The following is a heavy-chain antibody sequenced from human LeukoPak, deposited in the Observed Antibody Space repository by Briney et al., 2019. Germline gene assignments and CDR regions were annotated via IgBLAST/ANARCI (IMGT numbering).Heavy chain of an antibody. CDR3: AREDCSSTSCYWSPLTYYYGMDV. D-gene: IGHD2-2*01. CDR2: INPNSGGT. J-gene: IGHJ6*02. V-gene: IGHV1-2*02. Sequence: ASVKVSCKASGYTFTGYYMHWVRQAPGQGLEWMGWINPNSGGTNYAQKFQGRVTVTRDTSISTAYMELSRLRSDDTAVYYCAREDCSSTSCYWSPLTYYYGMDVWGQGTTVTVSS. CDR1: GYTFTGYY.